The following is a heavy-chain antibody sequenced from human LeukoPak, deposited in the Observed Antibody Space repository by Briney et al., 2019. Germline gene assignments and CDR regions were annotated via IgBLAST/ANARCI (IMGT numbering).Heavy chain of an antibody. Sequence: GGSLRLSCAASGFTFSSYGMHWVRQAPGKGLEWVANIKQDGSEKYYVDSVKGRFTISRDNAKNSLYLQMNSLRAEDTAVYYCARRGITMVRGAYVDYWGQGTLVTVSS. D-gene: IGHD3-10*01. J-gene: IGHJ4*02. CDR1: GFTFSSYG. CDR2: IKQDGSEK. CDR3: ARRGITMVRGAYVDY. V-gene: IGHV3-7*01.